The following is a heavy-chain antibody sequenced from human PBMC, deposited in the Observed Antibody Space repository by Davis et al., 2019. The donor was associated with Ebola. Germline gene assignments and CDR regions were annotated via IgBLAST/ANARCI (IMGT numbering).Heavy chain of an antibody. CDR2: ISGSGGST. V-gene: IGHV3-23*01. Sequence: GGSLRLSCTDSVITFSSYAMTWVRQAPGKGLEWVSAISGSGGSTYYADSVKRRFTISRDNSKKTLYLQMNSLRAEDTAVYYCAKSGLSFGVVKYHYGMDVWGKGTTVTVSS. D-gene: IGHD3-3*01. CDR1: VITFSSYA. CDR3: AKSGLSFGVVKYHYGMDV. J-gene: IGHJ6*04.